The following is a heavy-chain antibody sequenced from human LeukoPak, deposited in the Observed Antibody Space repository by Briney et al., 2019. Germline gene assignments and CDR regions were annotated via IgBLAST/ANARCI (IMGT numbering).Heavy chain of an antibody. J-gene: IGHJ6*03. V-gene: IGHV4-34*01. CDR2: INHSGST. Sequence: PSETLSLTCAVYGGSFSGYYWSWIRQPPGKGLEWIGEINHSGSTNYNPSLKSRVTISVDTSKNQFSLKLSSVTAADTAVYYCAREGLPTPLSYYYMDVWGKGTTVTISS. CDR1: GGSFSGYY. D-gene: IGHD5/OR15-5a*01. CDR3: AREGLPTPLSYYYMDV.